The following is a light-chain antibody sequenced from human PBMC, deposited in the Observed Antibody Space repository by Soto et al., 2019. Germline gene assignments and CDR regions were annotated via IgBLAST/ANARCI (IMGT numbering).Light chain of an antibody. CDR3: QHYGSSSYT. CDR2: GAS. V-gene: IGKV3-20*01. Sequence: EIVLTQSPGTLSLSPEERATLSCRATQSVISSYLAWYQHKPGQAPRLLIYGASSRATGIPDRFSGSGSGTDFTLTISGLEPEDFAVYYCQHYGSSSYTFGQGTKLEIK. CDR1: QSVISSY. J-gene: IGKJ2*01.